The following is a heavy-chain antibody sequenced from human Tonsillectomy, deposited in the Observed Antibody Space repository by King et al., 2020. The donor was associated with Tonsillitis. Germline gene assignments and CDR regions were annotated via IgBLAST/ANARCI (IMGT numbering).Heavy chain of an antibody. CDR1: GFTFSSYS. CDR2: ISDSGANT. CDR3: GTSTVMEL. D-gene: IGHD4-17*01. Sequence: VQLVESGGGLVRPGGSLRLSCAASGFTFSSYSMTWVRKAPGKGLDWVSVISDSGANTNYAASVKGRFTISRDNSKNTLYLEMNSLRAADTAVYYCGTSTVMELWGQGTLVTVS. V-gene: IGHV3-23*04. J-gene: IGHJ4*01.